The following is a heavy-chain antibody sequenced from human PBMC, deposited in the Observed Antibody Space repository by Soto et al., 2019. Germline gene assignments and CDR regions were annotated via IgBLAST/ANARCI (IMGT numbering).Heavy chain of an antibody. V-gene: IGHV4-59*08. CDR2: IHHSGST. CDR1: GCSISAYY. J-gene: IGHJ4*02. Sequence: PSETLSLTCTFSGCSISAYYWSWIRQPPGKGLEWIGYIHHSGSTNYNPSLRSRVTISVDTSKNQFSLNLSSVTAEDTAVYYCARLTSGWYSYWGPGTLVTV. CDR3: ARLTSGWYSY. D-gene: IGHD6-19*01.